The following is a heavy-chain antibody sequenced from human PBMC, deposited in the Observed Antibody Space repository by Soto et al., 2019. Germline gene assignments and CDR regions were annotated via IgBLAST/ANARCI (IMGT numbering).Heavy chain of an antibody. CDR2: INSDGSTT. CDR1: GFPFSNYW. Sequence: GGSLRLSCAATGFPFSNYWMHWVRQTPGKGLVWVSRINSDGSTTNYADSVKGRFTISRDSAKNTLYLQMNSLRAEDTAVYYCARGNYYSMDVWGQGTTVTVS. J-gene: IGHJ6*02. CDR3: ARGNYYSMDV. V-gene: IGHV3-74*01.